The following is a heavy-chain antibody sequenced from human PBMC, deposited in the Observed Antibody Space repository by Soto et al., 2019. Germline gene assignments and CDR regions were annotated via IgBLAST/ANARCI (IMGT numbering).Heavy chain of an antibody. Sequence: SETLSLTCAVYGGSFSGYYWSWIRQPPGKGLEWIGYINHSGSTYYNPSLKSRLTISLDTSQNQFSLKLSSVTAADTAVYYCARDQNDYGTFNPWGQGTLVTVSS. CDR2: INHSGST. CDR1: GGSFSGYY. V-gene: IGHV4-34*01. J-gene: IGHJ5*02. D-gene: IGHD4-17*01. CDR3: ARDQNDYGTFNP.